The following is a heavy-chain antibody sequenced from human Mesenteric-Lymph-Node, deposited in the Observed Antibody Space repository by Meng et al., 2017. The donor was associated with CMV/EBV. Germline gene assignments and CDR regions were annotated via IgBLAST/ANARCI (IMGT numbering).Heavy chain of an antibody. D-gene: IGHD4-11*01. V-gene: IGHV3-48*03. CDR2: ISSSGSTI. Sequence: GGSLRLSCAASGFTFSSYEMNWVRQAPGKGLEWVSYISSSGSTIYYADSVKGRFTISRDNAKNSLYLQMTSLRAEDTAVYYCAREMTTVTDAFDMWGQGTMVTVSS. CDR1: GFTFSSYE. J-gene: IGHJ3*02. CDR3: AREMTTVTDAFDM.